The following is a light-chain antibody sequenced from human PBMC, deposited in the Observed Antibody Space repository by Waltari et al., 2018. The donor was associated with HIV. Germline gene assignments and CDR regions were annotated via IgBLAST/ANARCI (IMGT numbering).Light chain of an antibody. CDR2: EVS. CDR1: SNDIGLYNY. V-gene: IGLV2-8*01. Sequence: QSALTQPPSASGPPGETVPLSSTGPSNDIGLYNYVSWFQQHPGKVPKLVMFEVSQRPSWVPDRFSGSKSGYTASLTVSGLQPDDEADYFCSSFAGNDFFVFGGGTRLTVL. CDR3: SSFAGNDFFV. J-gene: IGLJ2*01.